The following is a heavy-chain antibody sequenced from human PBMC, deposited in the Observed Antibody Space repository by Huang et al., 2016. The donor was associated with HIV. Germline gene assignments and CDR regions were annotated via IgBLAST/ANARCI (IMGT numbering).Heavy chain of an antibody. D-gene: IGHD3-22*01. CDR2: VYASGIT. CDR3: ARGLDSTSYYYRWYFDL. J-gene: IGHJ2*01. V-gene: IGHV4-61*09. CDR1: GGSISSGSYY. Sequence: QVQLQESGPGLVKPSQTLSLTCTVSGGSISSGSYYWSWIRQPAGKGLEWIGHVYASGITNYNPSLKSRVTISVDTSKYQFSLKLSSVTAADTAVYYCARGLDSTSYYYRWYFDLWGRGTLITVSS.